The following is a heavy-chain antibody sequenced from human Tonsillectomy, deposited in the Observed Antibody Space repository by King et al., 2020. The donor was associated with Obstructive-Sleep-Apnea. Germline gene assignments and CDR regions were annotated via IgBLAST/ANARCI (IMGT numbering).Heavy chain of an antibody. Sequence: VQLVQSGAEARKPGESLKISCKGSGYRFTNYWIGWVRQMPGKGLEWMALIDTSDSDIRYSPSFQGQVIISADKSISTAYLQWSSLKASDTAMYYCARLVRYFDWSDYWGQGTLVTVSS. V-gene: IGHV5-51*01. CDR3: ARLVRYFDWSDY. J-gene: IGHJ4*02. CDR2: IDTSDSDI. D-gene: IGHD3-9*01. CDR1: GYRFTNYW.